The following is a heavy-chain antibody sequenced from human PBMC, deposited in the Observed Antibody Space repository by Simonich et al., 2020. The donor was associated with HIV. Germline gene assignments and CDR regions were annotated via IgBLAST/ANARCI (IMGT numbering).Heavy chain of an antibody. D-gene: IGHD6-13*01. CDR2: ISSTSSFI. V-gene: IGHV3-21*01. CDR1: KFTFSSYS. Sequence: EVQLVESGGGLVKPGGSLRLSCAAFKFTFSSYSMSWVRQAPGKGLGWVSSISSTSSFIYYADSVKGRFTISRDNAKNTLYLQMNSLRAEDTAVYYCARVPSEQQLDPFDYWGQGTLVTVSS. CDR3: ARVPSEQQLDPFDY. J-gene: IGHJ4*02.